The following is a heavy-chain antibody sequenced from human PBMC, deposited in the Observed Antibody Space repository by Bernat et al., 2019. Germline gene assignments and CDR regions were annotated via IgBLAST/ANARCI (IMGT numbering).Heavy chain of an antibody. D-gene: IGHD6-13*01. CDR1: GFTFSSYG. CDR3: ARDGYSSSWELDY. J-gene: IGHJ4*02. CDR2: IWYDGSNK. Sequence: QVQLVKSGGGVVQPGRSLRLSCAASGFTFSSYGMHWVRQAPGKGLEWVAVIWYDGSNKYYADSVKGRFTISRDNSKNTLYLQMNSLRAEDTAVYYCARDGYSSSWELDYWGQGSLVTVSS. V-gene: IGHV3-33*01.